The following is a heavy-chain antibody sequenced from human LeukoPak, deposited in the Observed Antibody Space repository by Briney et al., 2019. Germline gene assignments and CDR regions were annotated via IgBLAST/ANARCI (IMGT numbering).Heavy chain of an antibody. Sequence: PSETLSLTCTVSGGSFSIYYWTWIRQPAGKGLEWIGRIYTSGSTFYNPSLKSRVTISVDTSKNQFSMKLSSVTAADTAVYFCARGLRDGYTLFYFDYWGQGTLVTVSS. CDR1: GGSFSIYY. CDR3: ARGLRDGYTLFYFDY. V-gene: IGHV4-4*07. J-gene: IGHJ4*02. D-gene: IGHD5-24*01. CDR2: IYTSGST.